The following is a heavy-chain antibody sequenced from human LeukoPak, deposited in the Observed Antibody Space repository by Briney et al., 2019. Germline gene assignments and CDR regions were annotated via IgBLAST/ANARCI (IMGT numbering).Heavy chain of an antibody. Sequence: PSETLSLTCTVSGGSVSSGSYYWSWIRQPPGKGLEWIGYIYYSGSTNYNPSLKSRVTISVDTSKNQFSLKLSSVTAADTAVYYCARDRGRAFDIWGQGTMVTVSS. CDR3: ARDRGRAFDI. CDR2: IYYSGST. V-gene: IGHV4-61*01. CDR1: GGSVSSGSYY. J-gene: IGHJ3*02.